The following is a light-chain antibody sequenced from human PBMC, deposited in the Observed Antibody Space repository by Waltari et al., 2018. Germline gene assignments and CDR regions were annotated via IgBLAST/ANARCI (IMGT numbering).Light chain of an antibody. J-gene: IGKJ3*01. V-gene: IGKV3-11*01. CDR2: NSS. CDR3: QHRDNWLFT. Sequence: EIVLTQAPATLSFSPGDRAPLSCRASQSIQTFLAWYQQKPGQAPRLLIYNSSLRASGVPVRFSGSGSGTDFTLTISHLEPEDFAFYFCQHRDNWLFTFGPGTKVEIK. CDR1: QSIQTF.